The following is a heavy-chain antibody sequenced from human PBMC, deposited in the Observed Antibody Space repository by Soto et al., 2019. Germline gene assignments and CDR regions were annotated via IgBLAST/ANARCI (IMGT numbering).Heavy chain of an antibody. CDR3: ARDPNYDILTGYFRAVDY. V-gene: IGHV3-64*01. D-gene: IGHD3-9*01. Sequence: PGGSLRLSCAASGFTFSSYAMHWVRQAPGKGLEYVSAISSNGGSTYYANSVKGRFTISRDNSKNTLYLQMGSLRAEDMAVYYCARDPNYDILTGYFRAVDYWGQGTLVTVSS. J-gene: IGHJ4*02. CDR1: GFTFSSYA. CDR2: ISSNGGST.